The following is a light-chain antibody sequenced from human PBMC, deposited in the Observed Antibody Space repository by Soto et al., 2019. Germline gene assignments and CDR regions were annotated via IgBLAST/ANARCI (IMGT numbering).Light chain of an antibody. CDR1: SSDIGSYDF. Sequence: QSVLTQPPSASGSPGQSVTISCTGTSSDIGSYDFVSWYQQHPGKAPKLIIYDLTKRPSWVPDRFSASKSGNTASLTVSGLQADDEADYYCSSHGGSNNPFVFGTGTKPPS. J-gene: IGLJ1*01. CDR2: DLT. V-gene: IGLV2-8*01. CDR3: SSHGGSNNPFV.